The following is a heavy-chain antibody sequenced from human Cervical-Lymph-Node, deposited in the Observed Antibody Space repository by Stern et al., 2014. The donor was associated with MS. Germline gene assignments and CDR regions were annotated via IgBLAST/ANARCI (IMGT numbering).Heavy chain of an antibody. CDR2: ISYDGSNK. J-gene: IGHJ4*02. V-gene: IGHV3-30*18. CDR1: GFTFSSYG. D-gene: IGHD2-15*01. CDR3: AKDSLRYCSGGSCYGPFDY. Sequence: VQLEESGGGVVQPGRSLRLSCAASGFTFSSYGMHWVRQAPGKGLEWVAVISYDGSNKYYADSVKGRFTISRDNSKNTLYLQMNSLRAEDTAVYYCAKDSLRYCSGGSCYGPFDYWGQGTLVTVSS.